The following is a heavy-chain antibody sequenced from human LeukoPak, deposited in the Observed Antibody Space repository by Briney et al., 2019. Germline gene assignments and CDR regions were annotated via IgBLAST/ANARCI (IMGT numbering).Heavy chain of an antibody. CDR1: GGTFSSYA. Sequence: SVKVSCKASGGTFSSYAISWVRQAPGQGLEWMGGIIPIFGTANYAQKFQGRVTITADESTSTAYMELSSLRSEDTAVYYCARDTRGGTTSTNWFDPWGQGTLVTVSS. V-gene: IGHV1-69*01. D-gene: IGHD1-7*01. J-gene: IGHJ5*02. CDR3: ARDTRGGTTSTNWFDP. CDR2: IIPIFGTA.